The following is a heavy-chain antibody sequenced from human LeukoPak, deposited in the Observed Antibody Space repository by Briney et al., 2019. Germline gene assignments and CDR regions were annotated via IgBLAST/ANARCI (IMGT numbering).Heavy chain of an antibody. Sequence: PSETLSLTCTVSGVSINSHYWSWIRQSPGKGLEWIAYGHYSGTTNHNPSLKSRVTISVDTSKNQFSLKLTSVSAADTAMYYCARHGTGTGYPLDYWGLGTLVTVSS. J-gene: IGHJ4*02. CDR2: GHYSGTT. CDR1: GVSINSHY. CDR3: ARHGTGTGYPLDY. V-gene: IGHV4-59*08. D-gene: IGHD3/OR15-3a*01.